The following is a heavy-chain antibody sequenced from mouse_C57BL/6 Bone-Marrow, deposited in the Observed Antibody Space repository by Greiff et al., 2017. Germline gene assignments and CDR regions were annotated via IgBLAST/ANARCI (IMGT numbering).Heavy chain of an antibody. Sequence: VQLVESGAGLMNPAPSVQLSCNVTCYTFTGYWTEWVMQRPGHGLEWIGEILPGSGSTNYNEKFKGKATFTADTSSNTAYMQLSSLTTEDSASYYCAGRAMDYWGQAASVTAS. CDR3: AGRAMDY. CDR1: CYTFTGYW. J-gene: IGHJ4*01. CDR2: ILPGSGST. V-gene: IGHV1-9*01.